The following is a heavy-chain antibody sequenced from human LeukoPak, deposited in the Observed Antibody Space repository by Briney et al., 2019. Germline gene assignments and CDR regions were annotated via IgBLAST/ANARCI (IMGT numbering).Heavy chain of an antibody. J-gene: IGHJ6*02. V-gene: IGHV3-9*01. CDR2: ISWNSGSI. CDR1: GFTFDDYA. CDR3: AKDRSYYYYGMDF. Sequence: GGSLRLSCAASGFTFDDYAMHWVRQAPGKGLEWVSGISWNSGSIGYADSVKGRFTISRDNAKNSLYLQMNSLRAEDTALYYCAKDRSYYYYGMDFWGQGTTVTVSS.